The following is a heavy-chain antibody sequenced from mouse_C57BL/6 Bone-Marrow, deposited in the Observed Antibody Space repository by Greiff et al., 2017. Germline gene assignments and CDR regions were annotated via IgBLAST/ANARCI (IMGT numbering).Heavy chain of an antibody. D-gene: IGHD1-1*01. CDR1: GYTFTDYE. CDR3: TRSTTVVVPYAMDY. CDR2: IDPETGGT. J-gene: IGHJ4*01. Sequence: VKLMESGAELVRPGASVTLSCKASGYTFTDYEMHWVKQTPVHGLEWIGAIDPETGGTAYKQKFKGKAILTADKSSSTAYMELRSLTSEDSAVYYCTRSTTVVVPYAMDYWGQGTSVTVSS. V-gene: IGHV1-15*01.